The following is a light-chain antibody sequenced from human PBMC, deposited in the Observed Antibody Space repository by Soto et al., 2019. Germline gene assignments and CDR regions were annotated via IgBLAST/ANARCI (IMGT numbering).Light chain of an antibody. CDR3: KQYNSYSS. CDR2: KAS. J-gene: IGKJ3*01. CDR1: QSISNW. Sequence: DIQMTQSPSTLSASIGDRVTITCRTSQSISNWLDWYQQKPGKAPKLLIYKASSLESGVPSMFSGSRSGKEITLSISSLQPDDFATYSDKQYNSYSSLGPGTKVEIK. V-gene: IGKV1-5*03.